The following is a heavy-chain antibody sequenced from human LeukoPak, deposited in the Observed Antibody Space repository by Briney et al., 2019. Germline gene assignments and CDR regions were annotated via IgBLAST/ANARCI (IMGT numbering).Heavy chain of an antibody. D-gene: IGHD3-10*01. CDR3: ARKYSYTYYDY. J-gene: IGHJ4*02. CDR1: SGSIVSNDG. Sequence: SETLSLTCAVSSGSIVSNDGWTWVRQPPGKGLEWIGEIYHSGSTGYTPSLQSRVTISVDKSNNQFSLKLSSVTAADTAIYYCARKYSYTYYDYWGQGTLVTVSS. CDR2: IYHSGST. V-gene: IGHV4-4*02.